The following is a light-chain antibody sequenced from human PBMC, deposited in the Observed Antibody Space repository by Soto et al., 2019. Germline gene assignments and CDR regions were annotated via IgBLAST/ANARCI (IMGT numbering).Light chain of an antibody. V-gene: IGLV2-18*02. CDR3: SSYISSSIV. Sequence: QSALTQPPSVSGSPGQSVTISCTGTSSDIGYYNRVSWYQQPPGTAPKLMIYEVSNRPSGVPDRSSGSKSGNTASLTISGLQAEDEADYYCSSYISSSIVFGGGTKVTVL. J-gene: IGLJ2*01. CDR1: SSDIGYYNR. CDR2: EVS.